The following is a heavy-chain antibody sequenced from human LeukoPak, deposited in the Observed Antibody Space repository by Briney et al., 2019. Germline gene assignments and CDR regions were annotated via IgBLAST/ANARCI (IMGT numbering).Heavy chain of an antibody. V-gene: IGHV4-59*01. CDR2: MYNSGST. Sequence: PSETLSLTCTVSGGSISSYYWSWIRQPPGKGLEWIAYMYNSGSTNYNPSLKSRVTISIDTSKNQFSLKLSSLTAADTAIYYCARGIESYGDYGYWGQGILVTVSS. CDR1: GGSISSYY. J-gene: IGHJ4*02. CDR3: ARGIESYGDYGY. D-gene: IGHD4-17*01.